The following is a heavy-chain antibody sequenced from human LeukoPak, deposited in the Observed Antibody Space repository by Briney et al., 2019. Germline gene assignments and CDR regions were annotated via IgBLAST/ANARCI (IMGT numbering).Heavy chain of an antibody. CDR3: ARRYYYDSSGYYYYFDY. V-gene: IGHV4-39*01. CDR2: IYYSGST. J-gene: IGHJ4*02. Sequence: WVRQAPGKGLEWIGTIYYSGSTYYNPSLKSRVTISVDTSRDQFSLKLSSVTAADTAVYYCARRYYYDSSGYYYYFDYWGQGTLVTVSS. D-gene: IGHD3-22*01.